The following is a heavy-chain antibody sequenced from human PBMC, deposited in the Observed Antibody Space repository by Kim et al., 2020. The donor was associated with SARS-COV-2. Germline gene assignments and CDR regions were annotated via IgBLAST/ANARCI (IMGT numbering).Heavy chain of an antibody. CDR1: GGTFSSYA. CDR3: ASNIMITFGGYY. D-gene: IGHD3-16*01. CDR2: IIPIFGTA. J-gene: IGHJ4*02. V-gene: IGHV1-69*13. Sequence: SVKVSCKASGGTFSSYAISWVRQAPGQGLEWMGGIIPIFGTANYAQKFQGRVTITADESTSTAYMELSSLRSEDTAVYYCASNIMITFGGYYWGQGTLVTVSS.